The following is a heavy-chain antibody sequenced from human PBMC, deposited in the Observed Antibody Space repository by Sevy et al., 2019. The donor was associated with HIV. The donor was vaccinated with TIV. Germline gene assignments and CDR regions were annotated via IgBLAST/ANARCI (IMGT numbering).Heavy chain of an antibody. Sequence: SETLSLTCAVHGGSFSGYYWSWIREFPGKGLEWIGEINDSGITNYNPSLKSRVTISVDTSKKEFSLRLSSVTAADTAVYYCARSPPVVVVPGAPSWFDPWGQGTLVTVSS. CDR1: GGSFSGYY. D-gene: IGHD2-2*01. J-gene: IGHJ5*02. CDR2: INDSGIT. V-gene: IGHV4-34*01. CDR3: ARSPPVVVVPGAPSWFDP.